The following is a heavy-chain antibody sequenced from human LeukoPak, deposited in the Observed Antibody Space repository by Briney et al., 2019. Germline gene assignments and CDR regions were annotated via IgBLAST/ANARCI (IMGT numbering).Heavy chain of an antibody. J-gene: IGHJ4*02. CDR1: GFTFSSYA. Sequence: GGSLRLSCAASGFTFSSYAMHWVRQAPGKGLEYVSAISSNGGSTYYANSVKGRFTISRDNSKNTLYLQMGSLRAEDTAVYYCARAESSGCSDWGQGTLVTVSS. CDR2: ISSNGGST. V-gene: IGHV3-64*01. CDR3: ARAESSGCSD. D-gene: IGHD6-19*01.